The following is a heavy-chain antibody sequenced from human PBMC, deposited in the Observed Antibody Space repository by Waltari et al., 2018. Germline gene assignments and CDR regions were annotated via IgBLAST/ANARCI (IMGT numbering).Heavy chain of an antibody. D-gene: IGHD6-6*01. V-gene: IGHV1-18*01. CDR2: ISAYNGNT. Sequence: QVQLVQSGAEVKKPGASVKVSCKAYGYTFTSYGISWVRQAPGQGLEWMGWISAYNGNTNYAQKLQGRVTMTTDTSTSTAYMELRSLRSDDTAVYYCARVFRRSVEYSSSSEDYWGQGTLVTVSS. J-gene: IGHJ4*02. CDR3: ARVFRRSVEYSSSSEDY. CDR1: GYTFTSYG.